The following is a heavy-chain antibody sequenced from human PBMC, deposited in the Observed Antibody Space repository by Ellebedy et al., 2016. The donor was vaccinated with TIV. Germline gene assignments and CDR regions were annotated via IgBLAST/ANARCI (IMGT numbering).Heavy chain of an antibody. J-gene: IGHJ4*02. D-gene: IGHD2-15*01. V-gene: IGHV3-21*01. CDR1: GFTFSSYS. CDR3: YSGGY. Sequence: GGSLRLXCAASGFTFSSYSMNWVRQAPGRGLEWVSSINNSSGYIFYADSVKGRFTISRDNAKNSLYLQMNSLRAEDTAVYYCYSGGYWGQGTLVTVSS. CDR2: INNSSGYI.